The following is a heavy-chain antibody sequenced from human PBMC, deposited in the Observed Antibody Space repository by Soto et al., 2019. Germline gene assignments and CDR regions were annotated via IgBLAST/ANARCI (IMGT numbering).Heavy chain of an antibody. CDR1: GVSLTSSSYY. J-gene: IGHJ5*02. D-gene: IGHD3-10*01. Sequence: LETLSLTCTVSGVSLTSSSYYRGRLRQPPGKGLEWIGSIYYSGSTYYNPSLKSRVTISVDTSKNQFSLKLSSVTAADTAVYYCAVVRGWANWFDPWGQGTLVTVSS. CDR3: AVVRGWANWFDP. V-gene: IGHV4-39*01. CDR2: IYYSGST.